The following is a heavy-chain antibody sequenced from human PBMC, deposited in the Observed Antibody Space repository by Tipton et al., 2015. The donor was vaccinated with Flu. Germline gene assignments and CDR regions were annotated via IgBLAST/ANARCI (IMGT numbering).Heavy chain of an antibody. D-gene: IGHD3-16*01. CDR1: GGSISGFY. J-gene: IGHJ6*02. CDR3: ARAGTTWGRMDV. V-gene: IGHV4-59*01. Sequence: TLSLTCTVSGGSISGFYWNWIRQPPGGGLEWIGNIFNSGTTNYNPSLKSRVTISVDTSKNQFSLKLSSVTAADTAVYYCARAGTTWGRMDVWGQGTTVTVSS. CDR2: IFNSGTT.